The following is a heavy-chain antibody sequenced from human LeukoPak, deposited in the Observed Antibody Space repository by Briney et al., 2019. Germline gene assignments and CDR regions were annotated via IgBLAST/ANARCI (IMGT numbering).Heavy chain of an antibody. CDR3: AREGSSGWTSDY. J-gene: IGHJ4*02. CDR2: INPSGGST. CDR1: GYTFTSYY. D-gene: IGHD6-19*01. V-gene: IGHV1-46*01. Sequence: ASVKVSCKASGYTFTSYYMHWVRQAPGQGPEWMGIINPSGGSTSYAQKFQGRVTMTRDTSTSTVYMELSSLRSEDTAVYYCAREGSSGWTSDYWGQGTLVTVSS.